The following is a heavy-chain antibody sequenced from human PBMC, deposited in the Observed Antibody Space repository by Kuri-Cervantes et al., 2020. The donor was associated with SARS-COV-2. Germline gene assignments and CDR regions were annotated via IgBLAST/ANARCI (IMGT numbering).Heavy chain of an antibody. J-gene: IGHJ4*02. V-gene: IGHV4-30-4*02. CDR1: GDSLSSDDYY. CDR2: IHYSGST. CDR3: ARFPSSSWYHFDY. Sequence: SDTLSLTCTVSGDSLSSDDYYWAWIRQSPGKGLEWIAYIHYSGSTNYNPSLKSRVSMSVATSKNQFSLKMTSVTAADSAVYYCARFPSSSWYHFDYWGQGTLVTVSS. D-gene: IGHD6-13*01.